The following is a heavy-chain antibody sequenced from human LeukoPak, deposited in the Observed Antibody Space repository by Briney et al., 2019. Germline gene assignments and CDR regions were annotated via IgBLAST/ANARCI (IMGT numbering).Heavy chain of an antibody. V-gene: IGHV4-38-2*02. D-gene: IGHD3-3*01. CDR2: IYHSGTT. Sequence: SETLSLTCSVSGFSISGGYYWGWIRQPPGKGLEWIGSIYHSGTTYYNPSLKSRVTISIDTSKNQFSLKLSSVTAADTAVYYCARLSIGVVKIDYWGQGTLVTVSS. CDR1: GFSISGGYY. J-gene: IGHJ4*02. CDR3: ARLSIGVVKIDY.